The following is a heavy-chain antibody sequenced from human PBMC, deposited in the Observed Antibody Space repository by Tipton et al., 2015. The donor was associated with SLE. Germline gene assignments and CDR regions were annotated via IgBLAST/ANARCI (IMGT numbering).Heavy chain of an antibody. CDR1: GDSISSTNYY. Sequence: LRLSCTVSGDSISSTNYYWGWIRQPPGKGLEWIANIYYSGSTYYSASLKSRVTISVDTSKNQFSLKMTSVTAADTAVHYCARGNSDPPADAFDIWGQGTMVTVSS. CDR3: ARGNSDPPADAFDI. J-gene: IGHJ3*02. V-gene: IGHV4-39*07. D-gene: IGHD1/OR15-1a*01. CDR2: IYYSGST.